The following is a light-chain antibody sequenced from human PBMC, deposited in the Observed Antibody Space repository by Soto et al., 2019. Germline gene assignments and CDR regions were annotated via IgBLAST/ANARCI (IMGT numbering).Light chain of an antibody. CDR3: AAWDDSLSGYV. CDR1: SSNIGSNH. J-gene: IGLJ1*01. V-gene: IGLV1-47*01. CDR2: RNN. Sequence: QSVLTQPTSASGTPVQRVTISCSGSSSNIGSNHVYWYQQLPGTAPKLLIYRNNQRPSGVPDRFSGSKSGTSASLAISGLRSEDEADYYCAAWDDSLSGYVFGTGTKVTVL.